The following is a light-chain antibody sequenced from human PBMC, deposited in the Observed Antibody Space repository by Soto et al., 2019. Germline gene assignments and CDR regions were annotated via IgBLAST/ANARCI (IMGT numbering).Light chain of an antibody. Sequence: EIVLTQSPGTLSLSPGERATLSCRASQSVSSSLAWYQQKPGLAPTLLISDASSRASGVPDRFTGGGSGTDFTLTIRRLEPEDFAVYYCQQYNNWPPITFGQGTRLEIK. CDR3: QQYNNWPPIT. CDR1: QSVSSS. J-gene: IGKJ5*01. CDR2: DAS. V-gene: IGKV3-20*01.